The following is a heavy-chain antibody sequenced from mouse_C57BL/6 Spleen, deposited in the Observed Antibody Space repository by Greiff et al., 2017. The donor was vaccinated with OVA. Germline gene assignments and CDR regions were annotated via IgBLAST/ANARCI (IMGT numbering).Heavy chain of an antibody. V-gene: IGHV2-6*01. J-gene: IGHJ4*01. CDR2: IWGVGST. Sequence: QVHVKQSGPGLVAPSQSLSITCTVSGFSLTSYGVDWVRQSPGKGLEWLGVIWGVGSTNYNSALKSRLSISKDNSKSQVFLKMNSLQTDDTAMYYCARNYDYDEGGYYAMDYWGQGTSVTVSS. CDR3: ARNYDYDEGGYYAMDY. CDR1: GFSLTSYG. D-gene: IGHD2-4*01.